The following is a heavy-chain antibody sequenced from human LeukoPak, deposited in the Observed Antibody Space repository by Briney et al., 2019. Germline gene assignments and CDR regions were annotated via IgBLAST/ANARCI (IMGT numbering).Heavy chain of an antibody. Sequence: GGSLRLSCAASGVTFSSYAMSWVRQAPGKGLGWVSAICGSGGSTYYADSVKGRFTISRDNSKNTLYLQMNSLRAEDTAVYYCAKDGVSIVVVVAATDAFDIWGQGTMVTVSS. CDR1: GVTFSSYA. V-gene: IGHV3-23*01. J-gene: IGHJ3*02. CDR3: AKDGVSIVVVVAATDAFDI. D-gene: IGHD2-15*01. CDR2: ICGSGGST.